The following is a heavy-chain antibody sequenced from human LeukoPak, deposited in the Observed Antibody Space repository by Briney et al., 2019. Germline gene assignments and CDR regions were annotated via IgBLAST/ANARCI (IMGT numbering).Heavy chain of an antibody. CDR1: GFTFSNYY. D-gene: IGHD5-12*01. CDR2: ITSSSSYI. Sequence: GGSLRLSCAASGFTFSNYYMNWVRQAPGKGLEWVSSITSSSSYIYYTDSVQGRFTISRDNAKNSLYLQMNSLRAEGTALYYCARGDSGYDGLNWFDPWGQGTLVTVSS. CDR3: ARGDSGYDGLNWFDP. V-gene: IGHV3-21*01. J-gene: IGHJ5*02.